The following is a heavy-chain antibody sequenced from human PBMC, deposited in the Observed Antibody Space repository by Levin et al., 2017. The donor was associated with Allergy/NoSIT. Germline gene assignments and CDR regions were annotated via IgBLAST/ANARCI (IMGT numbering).Heavy chain of an antibody. D-gene: IGHD5-18*01. Sequence: GASVKVSCKASGYTFTSYYIHWVRQAPGQGLEWMGIISPSAGSTSHAQKFQGRVTMTRDTSTTTVYMELSSLRSEDTAVYYCARSRSYGYRDALSDWGQGTLVTVSS. J-gene: IGHJ4*02. V-gene: IGHV1-46*01. CDR1: GYTFTSYY. CDR3: ARSRSYGYRDALSD. CDR2: ISPSAGST.